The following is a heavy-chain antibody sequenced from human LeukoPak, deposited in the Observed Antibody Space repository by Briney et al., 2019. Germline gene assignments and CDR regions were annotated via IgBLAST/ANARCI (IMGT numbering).Heavy chain of an antibody. D-gene: IGHD3-10*01. CDR1: GFTFSNYW. CDR2: INSDGSST. Sequence: PGGSLRLSCAASGFTFSNYWMHWVRQAPGKGLVWVSRINSDGSSTSYADSVKGRFTISRDNAKNTLYLQMNSLRAEDTAVYYCARIAYYGSGSYYNAGQIDYWGQGTLVTVSS. V-gene: IGHV3-74*01. J-gene: IGHJ4*02. CDR3: ARIAYYGSGSYYNAGQIDY.